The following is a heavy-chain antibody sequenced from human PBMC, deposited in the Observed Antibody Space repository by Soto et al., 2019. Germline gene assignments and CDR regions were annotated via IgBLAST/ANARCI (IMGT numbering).Heavy chain of an antibody. CDR3: ARDDPDLMTTVTFSY. CDR1: TFIFSTYW. J-gene: IGHJ4*02. V-gene: IGHV3-7*01. D-gene: IGHD4-4*01. Sequence: PGGSLRLSCAAPTFIFSTYWMTWVRQAPGKGLEWVANIKRDGSETHYADSVKGRFTISRDNAKNSLYLQMNSLRAEDTAVYYCARDDPDLMTTVTFSYWGQGTLVTVSS. CDR2: IKRDGSET.